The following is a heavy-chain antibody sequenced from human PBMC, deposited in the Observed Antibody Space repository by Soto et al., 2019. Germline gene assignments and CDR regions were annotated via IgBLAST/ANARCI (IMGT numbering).Heavy chain of an antibody. J-gene: IGHJ3*02. CDR2: ISSSSSYI. CDR1: GFTFSSYS. CDR3: ARDHGLSSYAFDI. Sequence: EVQLVESGGGLVKPGGSLRLSCAASGFTFSSYSMNWVRQAPGKGLEWVSSISSSSSYIYYADSVKGRFTISRVNAKNSLYLQMNSPRAEDTAVYYCARDHGLSSYAFDIWGQGTMVTVSS. V-gene: IGHV3-21*01. D-gene: IGHD2-15*01.